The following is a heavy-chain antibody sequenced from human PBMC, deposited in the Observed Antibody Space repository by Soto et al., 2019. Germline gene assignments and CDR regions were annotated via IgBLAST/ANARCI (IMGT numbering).Heavy chain of an antibody. D-gene: IGHD2-21*02. J-gene: IGHJ4*02. CDR3: ARTLCGGDCYSDY. Sequence: QLQLQESGPGLVKPSETLSLTCTVSGGSISSSSYYWGWIRQPPGKGLEWIGSIYYSGSTYYNPSLKSRVTISVDTSKNQFSLKLSSVTAADTAVYYCARTLCGGDCYSDYWGQGTLVTVSS. V-gene: IGHV4-39*07. CDR1: GGSISSSSYY. CDR2: IYYSGST.